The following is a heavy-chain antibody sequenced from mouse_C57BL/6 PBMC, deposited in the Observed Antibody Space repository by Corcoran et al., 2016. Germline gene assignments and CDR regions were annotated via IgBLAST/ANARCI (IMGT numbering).Heavy chain of an antibody. CDR2: ISYDGSN. CDR1: GYSITSGYY. V-gene: IGHV3-6*01. J-gene: IGHJ2*01. Sequence: DVQLQESGPGLVKPSQSLSLTCSVTGYSITSGYYWNWIRQFPGNKLEWMGYISYDGSNNYNPSLKNRISITRDTSKNQFFLKLNSVTTEDTATYYCARAGYDYDKEGYFDYWGQGTTLTVSS. D-gene: IGHD2-4*01. CDR3: ARAGYDYDKEGYFDY.